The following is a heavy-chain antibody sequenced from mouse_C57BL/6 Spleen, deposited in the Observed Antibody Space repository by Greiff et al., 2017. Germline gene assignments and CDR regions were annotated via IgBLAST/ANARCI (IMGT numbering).Heavy chain of an antibody. CDR2: ISSGSSTI. D-gene: IGHD2-5*01. Sequence: EVKLMESGGGLVKPGGSLKLSCAASGFTFSDYGMHWVRQAPEKGLEWVAYISSGSSTIYYADTVKGRFTISRDNAKNTLFLQMTSLRSEDTAMYYCARGGYYYSNYDGDAMDYWSQGTSVTVSS. CDR1: GFTFSDYG. CDR3: ARGGYYYSNYDGDAMDY. V-gene: IGHV5-17*01. J-gene: IGHJ4*01.